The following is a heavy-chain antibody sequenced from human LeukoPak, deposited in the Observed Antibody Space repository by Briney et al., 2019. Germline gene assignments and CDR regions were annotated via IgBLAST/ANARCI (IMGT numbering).Heavy chain of an antibody. CDR3: ARDSSSWPYYYYYMDV. Sequence: SETPSLTCTVSGGSISSYYWSWIRQPPGKGLEWIGYIYYSGSTNYNPSLKSRVTISVDTSKNQFSLKLSSVTAADTAVYYCARDSSSWPYYYYYMDVWGKGTTVTVSS. CDR1: GGSISSYY. V-gene: IGHV4-59*01. D-gene: IGHD6-13*01. J-gene: IGHJ6*03. CDR2: IYYSGST.